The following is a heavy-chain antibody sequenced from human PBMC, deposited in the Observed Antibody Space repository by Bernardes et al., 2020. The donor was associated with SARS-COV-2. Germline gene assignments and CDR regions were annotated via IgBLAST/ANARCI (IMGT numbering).Heavy chain of an antibody. CDR1: GGSISSSSSY. D-gene: IGHD6-13*01. CDR3: ARQVRQQLVRHQFDN. Sequence: SEPLSLTCTVSGGSISSSSSYWGWLLQPPGKGLEWIGSIYYSGSTYYNPSLKSRATISGDTSKNQFSLKLSSVTAADTAVYHCARQVRQQLVRHQFDNWGQGTLVTVSS. CDR2: IYYSGST. J-gene: IGHJ4*02. V-gene: IGHV4-39*01.